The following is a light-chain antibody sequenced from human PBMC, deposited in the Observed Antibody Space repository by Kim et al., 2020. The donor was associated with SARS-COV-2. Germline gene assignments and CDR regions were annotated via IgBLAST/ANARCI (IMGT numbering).Light chain of an antibody. CDR2: EDN. J-gene: IGLJ2*01. V-gene: IGLV6-57*02. CDR3: QSYDSNNQV. CDR1: SGSIESNF. Sequence: NFMLTQPHSVSESPGKTVTISCTGSSGSIESNFVQWYQQRPGSAPTTVIYEDNQRPSGVPDRFSGSIDSSSNSASLTISGLKTEDEADYYCQSYDSNNQVVGRGTKLTVL.